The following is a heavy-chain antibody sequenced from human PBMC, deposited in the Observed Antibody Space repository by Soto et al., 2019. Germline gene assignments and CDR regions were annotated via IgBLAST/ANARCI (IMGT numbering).Heavy chain of an antibody. CDR3: AADGSTEEYGMDV. V-gene: IGHV1-58*01. CDR1: GFTFTSSA. CDR2: IVVGSGNT. D-gene: IGHD4-17*01. Sequence: SVKVSCKASGFTFTSSAVQWVRQARGQRLEWIGWIVVGSGNTNYAQKFQERVTITRDMSTSTAYMELSSLRSEDTAVYYCAADGSTEEYGMDVWGQGPTVTVSS. J-gene: IGHJ6*02.